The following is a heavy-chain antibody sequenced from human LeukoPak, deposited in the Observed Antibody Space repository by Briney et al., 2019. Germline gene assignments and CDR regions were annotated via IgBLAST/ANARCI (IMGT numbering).Heavy chain of an antibody. CDR1: GFTFSSYG. CDR2: IWYDGSNK. D-gene: IGHD3-10*01. Sequence: PGGSLRLSCAASGFTFSSYGMHWVRQAPGKGLEWVAVIWYDGSNKYYADSVKGRFTISRDNSKNTLYLQMNSLRAEDTAVYYCATNYYGSGPDHWGQGTLVTVSS. J-gene: IGHJ4*02. V-gene: IGHV3-33*01. CDR3: ATNYYGSGPDH.